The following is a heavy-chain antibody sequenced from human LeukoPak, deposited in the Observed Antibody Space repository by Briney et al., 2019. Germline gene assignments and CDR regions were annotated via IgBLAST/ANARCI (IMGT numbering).Heavy chain of an antibody. J-gene: IGHJ4*02. Sequence: GGSLRLSCAASGFTFPIYAMGWVRQAPGKGLEWVSSISACGDNTFYADSVRGRFTVSRGNSKNTLSLQLNSLRAEDTAIYYCAKGGSVGTTTYFDYWGQGTLVTVSS. CDR1: GFTFPIYA. CDR3: AKGGSVGTTTYFDY. D-gene: IGHD1/OR15-1a*01. V-gene: IGHV3-23*01. CDR2: ISACGDNT.